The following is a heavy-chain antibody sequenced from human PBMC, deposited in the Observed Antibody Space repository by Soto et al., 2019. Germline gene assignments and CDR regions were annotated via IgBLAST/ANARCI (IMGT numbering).Heavy chain of an antibody. D-gene: IGHD3-10*01. J-gene: IGHJ4*02. CDR1: GNTFTSYD. V-gene: IGHV1-8*01. CDR2: INPNSGNI. CDR3: ARGRASGSYYLLDY. Sequence: ASVKVSCKASGNTFTSYDINWVRRATGHGLEWMGWINPNSGNIGYAQKFQGRVTMTRDTAIRTAYMEVSRLRSDDTAVYYCARGRASGSYYLLDYWGQGTLVTVSS.